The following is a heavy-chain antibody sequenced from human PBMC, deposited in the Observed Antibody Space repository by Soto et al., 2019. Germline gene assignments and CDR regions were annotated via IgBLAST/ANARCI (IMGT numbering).Heavy chain of an antibody. CDR3: AKVKDFWSGYSMDWFDP. CDR1: GFTFSSYA. V-gene: IGHV3-23*01. CDR2: ISGSGGST. Sequence: HPGGSLRLSCAASGFTFSSYAMSWVRQAPGKGLEWVSAISGSGGSTYYADSVKGRFTISRDNSKNTLYLQMNSLRAEDTAVYYCAKVKDFWSGYSMDWFDPWGQGNLVTVSS. D-gene: IGHD3-3*01. J-gene: IGHJ5*02.